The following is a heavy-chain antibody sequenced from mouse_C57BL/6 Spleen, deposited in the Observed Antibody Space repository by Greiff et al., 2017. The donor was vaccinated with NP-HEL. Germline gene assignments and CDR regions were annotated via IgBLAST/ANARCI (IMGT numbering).Heavy chain of an antibody. CDR3: ARASYYSNSYYAMDY. Sequence: QVQLQQSGPELVKPGASVKISCKASGYSFTSYYIHWVKQRPGQGLEWIGWIYPGSGNTKYNEKFKGKATLTADTSSSTAYMQLSSLTSEDSAVYYGARASYYSNSYYAMDYWGQGTSVTVSS. D-gene: IGHD2-5*01. J-gene: IGHJ4*01. CDR1: GYSFTSYY. CDR2: IYPGSGNT. V-gene: IGHV1-66*01.